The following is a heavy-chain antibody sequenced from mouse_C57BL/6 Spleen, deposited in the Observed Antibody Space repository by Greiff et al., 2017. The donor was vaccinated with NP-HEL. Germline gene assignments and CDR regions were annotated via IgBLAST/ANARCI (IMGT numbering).Heavy chain of an antibody. CDR3: ARSQGGYYFDY. CDR2: IYPGAGDT. CDR1: GYAFSSSW. V-gene: IGHV1-82*01. Sequence: VQLQQSGPELVKPGASVKISCKASGYAFSSSWMNWVKQRPGKGLEWIGRIYPGAGDTNYNGKFKGKATLTADKSSSTAYMQLSSLTSADSAVYSCARSQGGYYFDYWGQGTTLTVAS. J-gene: IGHJ2*01.